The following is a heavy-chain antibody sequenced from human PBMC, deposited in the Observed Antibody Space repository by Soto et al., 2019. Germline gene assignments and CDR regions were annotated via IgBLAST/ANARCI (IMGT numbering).Heavy chain of an antibody. D-gene: IGHD6-19*01. Sequence: NPSETLSLTCAVYGGSFSGYYWSWIRQPPGKGLEWIGEINHSGSTNYNPSLKSRVTISVDTSKNQFSLKLSSVTAADTAVYYCARGWDSSGWNYYYYGMDVWGQGTTVTVSS. V-gene: IGHV4-34*01. CDR3: ARGWDSSGWNYYYYGMDV. J-gene: IGHJ6*02. CDR2: INHSGST. CDR1: GGSFSGYY.